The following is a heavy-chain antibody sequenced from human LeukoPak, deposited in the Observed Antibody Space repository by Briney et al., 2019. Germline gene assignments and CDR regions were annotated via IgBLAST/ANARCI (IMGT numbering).Heavy chain of an antibody. CDR3: ARVTAAADGNDPYYFDY. CDR1: GDSVSSNSAA. CDR2: TYYRSKWYN. J-gene: IGHJ4*02. D-gene: IGHD6-25*01. V-gene: IGHV6-1*01. Sequence: SQTLSLTCAISGDSVSSNSAAWNWIRQSPSRGLEWLGRTYYRSKWYNDYAVSVKSRITINPDTSKNQFSLQLNSVTPEDTAVYYCARVTAAADGNDPYYFDYWGQGTLVTVSS.